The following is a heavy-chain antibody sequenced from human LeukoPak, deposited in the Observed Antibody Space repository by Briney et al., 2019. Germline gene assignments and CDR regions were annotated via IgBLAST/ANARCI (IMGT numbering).Heavy chain of an antibody. Sequence: GASVKVSCKASGYTFTGYYMHWVRQAPGQGLEWMGRINPNSGGTNYAQKFQGRVTMTRDTSISTAYMELSRLRSDDTAVYYCARFYDSSVFAADYWGQGTLVTVSS. CDR3: ARFYDSSVFAADY. J-gene: IGHJ4*02. V-gene: IGHV1-2*06. D-gene: IGHD3-22*01. CDR2: INPNSGGT. CDR1: GYTFTGYY.